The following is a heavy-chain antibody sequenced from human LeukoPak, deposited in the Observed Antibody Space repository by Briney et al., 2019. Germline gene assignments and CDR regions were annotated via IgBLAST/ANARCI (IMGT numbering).Heavy chain of an antibody. CDR2: ISSSGSTI. Sequence: PGGSLRLSCAASGFTFSDYYMSWIRQAPGKGLEWVSYISSSGSTIYYADSVKGRFTISRDNAKNSLYLQMNSLRAEDTAAYYCARDIVATILNRIKWGQGTLVTVSS. J-gene: IGHJ4*02. CDR3: ARDIVATILNRIK. V-gene: IGHV3-11*01. D-gene: IGHD5-12*01. CDR1: GFTFSDYY.